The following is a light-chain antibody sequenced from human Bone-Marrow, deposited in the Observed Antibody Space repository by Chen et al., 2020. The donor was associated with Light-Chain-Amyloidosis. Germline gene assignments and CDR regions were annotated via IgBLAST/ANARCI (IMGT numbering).Light chain of an antibody. CDR1: DLPTKY. J-gene: IGLJ2*01. V-gene: IGLV3-25*03. CDR2: RDT. CDR3: QSADSSGTYEVI. Sequence: SYELTQPPSVSVAPGQTARITCSGDDLPTKYAYWYQQNPGQATVLVIHRDTERPSGISERFSGSSSGTTATLTISGVQAEDEADYHCQSADSSGTYEVIFGGGTKLTVL.